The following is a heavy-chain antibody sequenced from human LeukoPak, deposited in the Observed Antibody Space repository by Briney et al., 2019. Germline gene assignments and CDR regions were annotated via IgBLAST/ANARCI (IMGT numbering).Heavy chain of an antibody. CDR2: IYSGGST. CDR1: GFTFSDYY. J-gene: IGHJ4*02. V-gene: IGHV3-53*01. D-gene: IGHD3-10*01. Sequence: GGSLRLSCAASGFTFSDYYMNWVRQAPGKGLEWVSVIYSGGSTYYADSVKGRFTISRDNSKNTLYLQMNSLRAEDTAVYYCATRHSYGSGSFDYWGQGTLVTVSS. CDR3: ATRHSYGSGSFDY.